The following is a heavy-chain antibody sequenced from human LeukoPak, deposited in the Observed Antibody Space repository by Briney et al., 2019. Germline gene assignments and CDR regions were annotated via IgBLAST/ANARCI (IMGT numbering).Heavy chain of an antibody. CDR1: GYTLTSHA. Sequence: ASVKVSCESSGYTLTSHAVNWVRQAPGQGLEWMGWINTNTGNPTYAQNFTGRFVFSLDVSVSTAYLEISSLKTDDNAVYYCARGRGAARGTNYYNFDYMDVWGKGTTVTVSS. CDR3: ARGRGAARGTNYYNFDYMDV. V-gene: IGHV7-4-1*02. J-gene: IGHJ6*03. CDR2: INTNTGNP. D-gene: IGHD1-26*01.